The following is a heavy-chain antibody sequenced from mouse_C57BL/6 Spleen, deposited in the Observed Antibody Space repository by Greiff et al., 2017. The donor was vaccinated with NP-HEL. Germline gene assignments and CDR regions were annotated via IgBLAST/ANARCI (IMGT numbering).Heavy chain of an antibody. V-gene: IGHV2-2*01. J-gene: IGHJ2*01. CDR1: GFSLTSYG. Sequence: VQLQQSGPGLVQPSQSLSITCTVSGFSLTSYGVHWVRQSPGKGLEWLGVIWSGGSTDYNAAFISRLSISKDNSKSQVFFKMNSLQADDSAIYYCARVYDYDGGGFDYWGQGTTLTVSS. CDR2: IWSGGST. CDR3: ARVYDYDGGGFDY. D-gene: IGHD2-4*01.